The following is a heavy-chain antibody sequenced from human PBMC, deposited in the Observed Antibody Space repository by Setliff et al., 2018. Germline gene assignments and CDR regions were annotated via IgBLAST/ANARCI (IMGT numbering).Heavy chain of an antibody. D-gene: IGHD3-3*01. J-gene: IGHJ5*02. Sequence: SETLSLTCSVSGDPIDSYYWSWIRQPAGKELEWIGRINTSGTTRYNPSLRSRATLSVDESMNRFSLNLNSVTAADTAVYYCAGGLPGDYDFNCFDTWGQGALVTVSS. CDR1: GDPIDSYY. V-gene: IGHV4-4*07. CDR3: AGGLPGDYDFNCFDT. CDR2: INTSGTT.